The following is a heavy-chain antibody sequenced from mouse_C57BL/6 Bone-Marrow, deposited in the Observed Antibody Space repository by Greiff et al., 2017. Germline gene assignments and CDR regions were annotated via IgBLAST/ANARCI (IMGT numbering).Heavy chain of an antibody. D-gene: IGHD2-4*01. V-gene: IGHV1-69*01. Sequence: QVQLQQPGAELVMPGASVKLSCKASGYTFTSYWMHWVKPRPGQGLEWIGELDPSYSYTNYNQKFKGKSTLTVDKSSSTASMQLSSLTSEDSAVYYCARDYGPVWGTGTTVTVSS. CDR2: LDPSYSYT. CDR3: ARDYGPV. J-gene: IGHJ1*03. CDR1: GYTFTSYW.